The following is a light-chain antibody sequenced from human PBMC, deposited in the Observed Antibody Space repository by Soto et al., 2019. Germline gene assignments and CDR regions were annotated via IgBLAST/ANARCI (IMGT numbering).Light chain of an antibody. CDR2: DVT. CDR3: SSYTSCTTYV. V-gene: IGLV2-14*03. J-gene: IGLJ1*01. Sequence: QSALTQPASVSGSPGQSIAISCTGTSSDVGGYNYVSWYQQHPGKAPKLMIYDVTNRPSGVSNRFSCSKSGNTASLTISGLQAEDEADYYCSSYTSCTTYVFGTGTKLTVL. CDR1: SSDVGGYNY.